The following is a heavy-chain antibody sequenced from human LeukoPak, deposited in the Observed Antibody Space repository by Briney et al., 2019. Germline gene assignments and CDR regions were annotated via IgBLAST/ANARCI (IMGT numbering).Heavy chain of an antibody. D-gene: IGHD4-11*01. J-gene: IGHJ4*02. Sequence: GGSLRLSCAASGFTFSSYAMHWVRQAPGKGLEWVAVISYDGSNKYYADSVKGRFTISRDNSKNTLYLQMNSLRAEDTAVYYCARASRLVTTPFDYWGQGTLVTVSS. CDR3: ARASRLVTTPFDY. CDR2: ISYDGSNK. V-gene: IGHV3-30-3*01. CDR1: GFTFSSYA.